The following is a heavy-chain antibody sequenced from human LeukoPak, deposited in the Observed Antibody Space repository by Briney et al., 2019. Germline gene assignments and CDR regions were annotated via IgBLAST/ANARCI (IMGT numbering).Heavy chain of an antibody. CDR3: AKDAVTTVTYFQH. CDR1: GFTFSSYS. D-gene: IGHD4-11*01. V-gene: IGHV3-21*04. CDR2: ISSSSSYI. J-gene: IGHJ1*01. Sequence: PGGSLRLSCAASGFTFSSYSMNWVRQAPGKGLEWVSSISSSSSYIYYADSVKGRFTISRDNAKNSLYLQMNSLRAEDTAVYYCAKDAVTTVTYFQHWGQGTLVTVSS.